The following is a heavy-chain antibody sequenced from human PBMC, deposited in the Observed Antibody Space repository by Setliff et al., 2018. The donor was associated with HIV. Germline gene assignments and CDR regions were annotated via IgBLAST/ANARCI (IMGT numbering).Heavy chain of an antibody. CDR3: AKDKNKALSSGSPFQH. Sequence: ASVKVSCKASGYTFNNFYLHWVRLAPGQGLEWMGMVNPSGGSTVHAQKFQGRVTMTSDTSTNTVYMDLSSLRSDDTALYFCAKDKNKALSSGSPFQHWGQGTLVTVSS. D-gene: IGHD3-22*01. CDR2: VNPSGGST. J-gene: IGHJ1*01. V-gene: IGHV1-46*02. CDR1: GYTFNNFY.